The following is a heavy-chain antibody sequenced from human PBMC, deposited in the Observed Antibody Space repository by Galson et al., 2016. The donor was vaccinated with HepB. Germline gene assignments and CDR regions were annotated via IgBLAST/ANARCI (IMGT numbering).Heavy chain of an antibody. J-gene: IGHJ4*02. CDR1: GFTFRSYT. D-gene: IGHD3-10*01. CDR3: ARAQGDRSGDDGHFDY. Sequence: SLRLSCAASGFTFRSYTMNWVRQAPGKGLEWVSSISPSSRYKHWEGSLEGRFAISRDNARNSLYLQMNSLRAEDTAVYYCARAQGDRSGDDGHFDYWGQGTLVTVSS. V-gene: IGHV3-21*01. CDR2: ISPSSRYK.